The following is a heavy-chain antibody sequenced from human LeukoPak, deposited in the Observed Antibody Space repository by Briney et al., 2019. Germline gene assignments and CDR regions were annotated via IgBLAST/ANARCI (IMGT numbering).Heavy chain of an antibody. CDR1: GYTFTGYY. CDR2: INPNSGGT. CDR3: ARGRSHNSCYYYMDV. V-gene: IGHV1-2*02. J-gene: IGHJ6*03. Sequence: ASVKVSCKASGYTFTGYYMHWVRQAPGQGLEWMGWINPNSGGTNYAQKFQGRVTMTRDTSISTAYMELSRLRSDDTAVYYCARGRSHNSCYYYMDVWGKGTTVTVSS. D-gene: IGHD3-10*01.